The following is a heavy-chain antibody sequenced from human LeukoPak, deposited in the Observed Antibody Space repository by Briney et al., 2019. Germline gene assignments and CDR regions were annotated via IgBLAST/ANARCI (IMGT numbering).Heavy chain of an antibody. V-gene: IGHV3-30*18. D-gene: IGHD2-15*01. CDR3: AKGCLGGGNCCFFQH. CDR2: ISSDGATQ. CDR1: GFTFYNYG. J-gene: IGHJ1*01. Sequence: GGSLRLSCALSGFTFYNYGMHWVRQAAGNGLGWVADISSDGATQYYADSVKGRFTISRDNSTNKMNLQMNSLRPSDTAVYYCAKGCLGGGNCCFFQHWGQGTLVTVSS.